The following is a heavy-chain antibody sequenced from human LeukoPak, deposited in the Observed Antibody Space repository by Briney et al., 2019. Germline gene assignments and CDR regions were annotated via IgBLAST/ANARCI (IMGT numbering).Heavy chain of an antibody. CDR2: ISGSGDTT. D-gene: IGHD1-26*01. CDR1: GFTFSNYW. V-gene: IGHV3-23*01. Sequence: GGSLRLSCAASGFTFSNYWMTWVRQAPGKGLEWVSGISGSGDTTNYGDSVKGRFTISRDNSNNRLYLQMNSLRVEDTAVYYCARRGTYFGGFDYWGQGTLVTVPS. CDR3: ARRGTYFGGFDY. J-gene: IGHJ4*02.